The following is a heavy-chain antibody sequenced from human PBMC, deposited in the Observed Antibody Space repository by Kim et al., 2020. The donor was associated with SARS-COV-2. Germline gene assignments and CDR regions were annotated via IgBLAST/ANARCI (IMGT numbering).Heavy chain of an antibody. CDR1: GGSFSGYQ. V-gene: IGHV4-34*01. CDR2: INHSGSA. D-gene: IGHD6-13*01. CDR3: ARGVPGY. Sequence: SETLSLTCAVYGGSFSGYQWSWVRQSPGQGLEWIGQINHSGSANYNPSLKSRVAMSIHTSKNQFSLKLTSVTASDTGVYYCARGVPGYWGQGSLVTVSS. J-gene: IGHJ1*01.